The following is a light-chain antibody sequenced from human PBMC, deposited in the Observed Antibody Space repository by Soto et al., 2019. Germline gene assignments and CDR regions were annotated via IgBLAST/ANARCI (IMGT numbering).Light chain of an antibody. Sequence: DIQMTQSPSSLSASVGDRVTITCQASHDITSYLNWYQHNPGKAPKLLIYDASIFEAGVPSRFSGSGSGTDFTFTISSLQPEDVETYYCQKCDYLPIFGPGTTVDFK. V-gene: IGKV1-33*01. CDR2: DAS. J-gene: IGKJ3*01. CDR1: HDITSY. CDR3: QKCDYLPI.